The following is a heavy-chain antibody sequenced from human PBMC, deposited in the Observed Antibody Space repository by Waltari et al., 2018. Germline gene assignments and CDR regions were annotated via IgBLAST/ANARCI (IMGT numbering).Heavy chain of an antibody. D-gene: IGHD6-13*01. V-gene: IGHV3-21*02. CDR3: AGGYSSYYGMDV. CDR1: GFPFHSYT. Sequence: EVQLVESGGGLVKPGGSLRLSCAASGFPFHSYTMNWVRQAPGKGREWVSYISSTSSDIYYADSVKGRFTISRDNAKSSLYLQLNSLRAEDTAVYYCAGGYSSYYGMDVWGQGTTVTVSS. J-gene: IGHJ6*02. CDR2: ISSTSSDI.